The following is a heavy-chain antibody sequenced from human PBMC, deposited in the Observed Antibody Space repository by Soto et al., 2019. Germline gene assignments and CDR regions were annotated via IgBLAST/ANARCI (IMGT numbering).Heavy chain of an antibody. CDR3: ARGQSITMIVVVIGGAFDI. D-gene: IGHD3-22*01. CDR1: GYTFTSYD. V-gene: IGHV1-8*01. J-gene: IGHJ3*02. CDR2: MNPNSGNT. Sequence: SVKVSCKASGYTFTSYDINWVRQATVQGLEWMGWMNPNSGNTGYAQKFQGRVTMTRNTSISTAYMELSSLRSEDTAVYYCARGQSITMIVVVIGGAFDIWGQGTMVTVSS.